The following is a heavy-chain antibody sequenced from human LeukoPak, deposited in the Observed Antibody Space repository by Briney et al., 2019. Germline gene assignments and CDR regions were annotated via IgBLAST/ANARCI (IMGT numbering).Heavy chain of an antibody. Sequence: ASVKVSSKASGYTFTSYGISWVRQAPGQGLEWMGWISAYNGNTNYAQKLQGRVTMTTDTSTSTAYMELRGLRSDDTAVYYCARDIGIAAAGTPGDYWGQGTLVTVPS. V-gene: IGHV1-18*01. CDR1: GYTFTSYG. CDR3: ARDIGIAAAGTPGDY. J-gene: IGHJ4*02. CDR2: ISAYNGNT. D-gene: IGHD6-13*01.